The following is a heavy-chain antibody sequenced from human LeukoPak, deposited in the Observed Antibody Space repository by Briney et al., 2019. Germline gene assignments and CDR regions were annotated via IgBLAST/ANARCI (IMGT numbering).Heavy chain of an antibody. Sequence: PGGSLRLSCAASGFTFSSYGMHWVRQAPGKGLEWVAFIRYDGSNKYYADSVKGRFTISRDNSKNTLYLQMNSLRAEDTAVYYCARSPPIAVAQTSYFGYWGQGTLVTVSS. V-gene: IGHV3-30*02. CDR3: ARSPPIAVAQTSYFGY. CDR2: IRYDGSNK. CDR1: GFTFSSYG. D-gene: IGHD6-19*01. J-gene: IGHJ4*02.